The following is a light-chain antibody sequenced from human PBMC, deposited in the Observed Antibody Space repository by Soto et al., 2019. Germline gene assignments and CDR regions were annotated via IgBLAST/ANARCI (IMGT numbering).Light chain of an antibody. V-gene: IGLV4-69*01. CDR1: RGHSSYA. CDR2: LNSDGSH. Sequence: QPVLTQSPSASASLGASVKLTCTLSRGHSSYAIAWHQQQPEKGPRYLMKLNSDGSHSKGDGIPDRFSGSSSGAERYLTISSRQSEDEADYYCQTWGTGIQGVFGGGTKLTVL. J-gene: IGLJ2*01. CDR3: QTWGTGIQGV.